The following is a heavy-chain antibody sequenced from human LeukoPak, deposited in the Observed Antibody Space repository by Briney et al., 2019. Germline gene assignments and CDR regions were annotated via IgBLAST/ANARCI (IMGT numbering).Heavy chain of an antibody. CDR3: AREGVGSSYGMDV. CDR1: GYTFTGYY. D-gene: IGHD1-26*01. V-gene: IGHV1-2*02. Sequence: ASVKVSCKASGYTFTGYYIHWVRQAPGQGLEWMGWINPNSGGTNYAQKFQGRVTMTRDTSISTAYMELSRLRSDDTAVYYCAREGVGSSYGMDVWGQGTTVTVSS. CDR2: INPNSGGT. J-gene: IGHJ6*02.